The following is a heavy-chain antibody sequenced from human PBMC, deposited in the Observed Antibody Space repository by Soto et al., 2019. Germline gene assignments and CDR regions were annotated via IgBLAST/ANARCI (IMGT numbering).Heavy chain of an antibody. CDR1: GYTFTVHY. CDR3: GRGRSGQLVVFY. Sequence: VSVKVSGKTSGYTFTVHYIHGVLQPPEQWPEWTGEIGPESGDARYAQKFRGRVTMTMDTSITTVYMELKNLSPDDTAVYYCGRGRSGQLVVFYWGQGTPVPVSS. D-gene: IGHD1-26*01. V-gene: IGHV1-2*02. CDR2: IGPESGDA. J-gene: IGHJ4*02.